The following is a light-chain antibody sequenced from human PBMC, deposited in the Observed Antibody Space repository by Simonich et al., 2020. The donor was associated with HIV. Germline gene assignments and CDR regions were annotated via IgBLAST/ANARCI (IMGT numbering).Light chain of an antibody. CDR1: QSVSSN. V-gene: IGKV3-15*01. CDR3: QQYNNWPPPIT. CDR2: DAS. Sequence: EIVMTQSPATLSVSPGERATLSCRASQSVSSNLAWYQQKPGQAPRLLIYDASNRATGIPARFSGSGSGTEFTLTISSLQSEDFAVYYCQQYNNWPPPITFGQGTRLEIK. J-gene: IGKJ5*01.